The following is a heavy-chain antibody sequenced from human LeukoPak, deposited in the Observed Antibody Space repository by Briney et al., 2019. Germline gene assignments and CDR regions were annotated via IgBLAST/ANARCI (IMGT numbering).Heavy chain of an antibody. CDR3: ARDLIGGTPGYFDF. CDR2: IYYSGST. V-gene: IGHV4-59*01. D-gene: IGHD1-7*01. J-gene: IGHJ4*02. Sequence: SETLSLTCTVSGGSISSYYWNWIRQPPGKGLEWIGYIYYSGSTNYNPSLKSRVTISVDTSKNQFSLNLPSVTAADTAVYYCARDLIGGTPGYFDFWGQGTLVTVSS. CDR1: GGSISSYY.